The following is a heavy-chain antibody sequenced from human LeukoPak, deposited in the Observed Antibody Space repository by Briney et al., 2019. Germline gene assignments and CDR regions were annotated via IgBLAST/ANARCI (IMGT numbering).Heavy chain of an antibody. Sequence: SETLSLTCTVSGGSVSSSHYWDWIRQPPGKGLEWIGSIYYSGSTYYNPSLKSRVTISVDTSKNQFSLKLSSVTAADTAVYYCARHRCSGGSCYLDYWGQGTLVTVSS. CDR1: GGSVSSSHY. CDR2: IYYSGST. J-gene: IGHJ4*02. D-gene: IGHD2-15*01. CDR3: ARHRCSGGSCYLDY. V-gene: IGHV4-39*01.